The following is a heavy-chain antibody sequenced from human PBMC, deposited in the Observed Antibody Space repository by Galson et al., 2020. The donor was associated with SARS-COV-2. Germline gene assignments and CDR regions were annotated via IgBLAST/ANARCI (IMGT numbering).Heavy chain of an antibody. D-gene: IGHD1-26*01. V-gene: IGHV4-59*11. Sequence: SETLSLTCAVFGGSITSHYWTWIRQAPGKGLEWIGYVHHLGTTKYNPSLQNRVTISIDASKTSFSLRLTSVTAADTAVYFCATSEQLRSGGYFDPWGQGALVTVSS. J-gene: IGHJ5*02. CDR2: VHHLGTT. CDR3: ATSEQLRSGGYFDP. CDR1: GGSITSHY.